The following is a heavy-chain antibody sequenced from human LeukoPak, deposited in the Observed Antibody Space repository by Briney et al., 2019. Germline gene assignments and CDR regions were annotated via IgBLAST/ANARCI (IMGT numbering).Heavy chain of an antibody. D-gene: IGHD3-10*01. Sequence: PSETLSLTCTVYGGSFSGYYWSWIRQPPEKGLEWIGEVNHSGNTDYNPSLKSRVTISVDTSKNLFSLKLYSVTAADTAVYYCARVGGAFDIWGLGTMVTVSS. CDR2: VNHSGNT. J-gene: IGHJ3*02. CDR3: ARVGGAFDI. V-gene: IGHV4-34*01. CDR1: GGSFSGYY.